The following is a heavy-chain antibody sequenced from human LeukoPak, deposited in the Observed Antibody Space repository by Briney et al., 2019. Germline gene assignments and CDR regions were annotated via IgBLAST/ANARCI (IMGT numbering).Heavy chain of an antibody. V-gene: IGHV3-23*01. CDR3: AKDRVAYCGGACYNFDY. J-gene: IGHJ4*02. CDR1: GFTFSTYA. CDR2: ISGSGGST. D-gene: IGHD2-21*02. Sequence: GGSLRLSCAASGFTFSTYAMSWVRQAPGKGLEWVSAISGSGGSTYYADSVKGQFTISRGNSKNTLYLQMNSLRAEDTAVYYCAKDRVAYCGGACYNFDYWGQGTLVTVSS.